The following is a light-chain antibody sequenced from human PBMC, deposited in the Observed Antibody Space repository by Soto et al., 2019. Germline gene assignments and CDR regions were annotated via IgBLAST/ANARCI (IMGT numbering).Light chain of an antibody. Sequence: QSALTQPASVSGSPGQSITISCTGTSGDIGSYNRVSWYQQHPGKAPKLIIYEVTDRPSGVSNRFSGSKSGNTASLTISGLQAEDEAEYYCSSYTNINTRGCVFGTGTKLTVL. CDR1: SGDIGSYNR. J-gene: IGLJ1*01. CDR3: SSYTNINTRGCV. V-gene: IGLV2-14*01. CDR2: EVT.